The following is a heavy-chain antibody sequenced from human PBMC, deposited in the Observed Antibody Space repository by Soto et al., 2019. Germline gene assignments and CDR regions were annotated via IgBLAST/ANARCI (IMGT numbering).Heavy chain of an antibody. J-gene: IGHJ6*02. Sequence: QVQLVQSGAEVKKPGASVKVSCKASGYTFTGYYMHWVRQAPGQGLEWMGWINPNSGGTNYAQKFQGWVTMTRDTSISTAYMELSRLRSDDTAVYYCARDRHGYGSGTTMDVWGQGTTVTVSS. V-gene: IGHV1-2*04. D-gene: IGHD3-10*01. CDR3: ARDRHGYGSGTTMDV. CDR2: INPNSGGT. CDR1: GYTFTGYY.